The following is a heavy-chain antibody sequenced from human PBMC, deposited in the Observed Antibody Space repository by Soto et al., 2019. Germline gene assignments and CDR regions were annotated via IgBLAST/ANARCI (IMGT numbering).Heavy chain of an antibody. Sequence: VSGPTLVNPTQTLTLTCCFSVFSFSTSGVGVGWIRQPPGKALEWLALISWDDDNRYSPSLKSRLTITKDTSKNHVVLTLTNLDPVDTATYYCAHRTHYYDSSGYSFFLFDYWGQGIPVTVSS. V-gene: IGHV2-5*02. J-gene: IGHJ4*02. CDR1: VFSFSTSGVG. CDR3: AHRTHYYDSSGYSFFLFDY. CDR2: ISWDDDN. D-gene: IGHD3-22*01.